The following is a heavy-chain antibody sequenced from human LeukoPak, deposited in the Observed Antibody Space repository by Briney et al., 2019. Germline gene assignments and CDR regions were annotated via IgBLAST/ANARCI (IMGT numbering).Heavy chain of an antibody. Sequence: SVKVSCKASGFTFTSSAMQWVRQARGQRLEWIGWIVVGSGNTNYAQKFQERVTITRDMSTSTAYMELSSLRSEDTAVYYCATMIDYGHNLGMDVWGQGTTVTVSS. CDR3: ATMIDYGHNLGMDV. J-gene: IGHJ6*02. CDR2: IVVGSGNT. D-gene: IGHD4-17*01. V-gene: IGHV1-58*02. CDR1: GFTFTSSA.